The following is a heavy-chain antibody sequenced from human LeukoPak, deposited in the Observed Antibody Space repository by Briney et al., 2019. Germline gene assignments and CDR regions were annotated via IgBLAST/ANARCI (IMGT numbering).Heavy chain of an antibody. J-gene: IGHJ6*03. CDR1: GGSISSYY. CDR3: ARALLRVRGVNVDYYYMDV. CDR2: IYYSGST. V-gene: IGHV4-59*01. D-gene: IGHD3-10*01. Sequence: SETLSLTCTVSGGSISSYYWSWIRQPPGKGLEWIGYIYYSGSTNYNPSLKSRVTISVDTSKNQFSLKLSSVTAADTAVYYCARALLRVRGVNVDYYYMDVWGKGTTVTISS.